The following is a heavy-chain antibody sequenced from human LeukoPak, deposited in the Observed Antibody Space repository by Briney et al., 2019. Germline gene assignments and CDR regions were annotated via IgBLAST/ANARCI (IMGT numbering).Heavy chain of an antibody. V-gene: IGHV1-2*02. Sequence: GASVKVSCKASGYTFTGYYMHWVRQAPGQGLEWMGWINPNSGGTNYAQKFQGRVTMTRDTSISTAYMELSRLRSDDTAVYYCAREPTYYYGSSGYVFGRWGAFDIWGQGTMVTVSS. CDR3: AREPTYYYGSSGYVFGRWGAFDI. CDR1: GYTFTGYY. D-gene: IGHD3-22*01. CDR2: INPNSGGT. J-gene: IGHJ3*02.